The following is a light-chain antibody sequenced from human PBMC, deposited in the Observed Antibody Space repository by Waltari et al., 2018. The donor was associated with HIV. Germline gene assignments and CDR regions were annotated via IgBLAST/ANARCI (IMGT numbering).Light chain of an antibody. V-gene: IGKV1-27*01. J-gene: IGKJ2*01. CDR1: QDISNN. CDR3: QKYNTAPYT. Sequence: DIQMTQSPSSLPVSVGDRVIITCRASQDISNNLAWYTQKPGTVPKLLIYAASTLQSGVPSRFSGSGSGTDFTLTIDSLQPEDIATYDCQKYNTAPYTFGQGTNLEI. CDR2: AAS.